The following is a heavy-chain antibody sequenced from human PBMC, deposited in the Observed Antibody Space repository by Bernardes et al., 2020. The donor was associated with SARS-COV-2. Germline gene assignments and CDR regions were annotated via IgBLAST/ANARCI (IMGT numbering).Heavy chain of an antibody. Sequence: GGSLRLSCVASGFTLSNYWMHWVRQAPGKGLVWVSRFSSDGTVTNYADSVKGRFTISRDNAKNTLYLQMNSLRDEDTAVYYCARAGWYRFDYWGQGTQVTVSS. V-gene: IGHV3-74*01. CDR3: ARAGWYRFDY. D-gene: IGHD6-19*01. J-gene: IGHJ4*02. CDR1: GFTLSNYW. CDR2: FSSDGTVT.